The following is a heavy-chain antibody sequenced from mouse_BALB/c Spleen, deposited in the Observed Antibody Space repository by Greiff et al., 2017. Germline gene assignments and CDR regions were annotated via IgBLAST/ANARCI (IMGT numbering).Heavy chain of an antibody. CDR2: IYPGSGST. J-gene: IGHJ3*01. CDR1: GYTFTSYW. Sequence: LQQPGSELVRPGASVKLSCKASGYTFTSYWMHWVKQRHGQGLEWIGNIYPGSGSTNYDEKFKSKGTVTVDTSSNTAYMHLSSLTSEDSAVYSCRGSEYDSWFDYWGQGTPVTVSA. CDR3: RGSEYDSWFDY. D-gene: IGHD2-12*01. V-gene: IGHV1S22*01.